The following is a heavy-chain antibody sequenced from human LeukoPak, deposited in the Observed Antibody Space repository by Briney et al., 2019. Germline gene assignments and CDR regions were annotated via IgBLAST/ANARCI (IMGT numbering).Heavy chain of an antibody. V-gene: IGHV3-30*02. J-gene: IGHJ6*03. Sequence: GGSLRLSCAASGFIFRNYGMHWVRQAPGKGLEWVAFIRYTGSNIYYTDSVKGRFTISRDNSKNTLYLQMNSLRAEDTAVYYCAKNVREADWYYYYMDVWGKGTTVTVSS. CDR2: IRYTGSNI. CDR3: AKNVREADWYYYYMDV. CDR1: GFIFRNYG. D-gene: IGHD3-9*01.